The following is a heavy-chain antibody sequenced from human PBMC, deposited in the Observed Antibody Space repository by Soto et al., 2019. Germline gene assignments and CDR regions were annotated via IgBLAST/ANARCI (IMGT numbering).Heavy chain of an antibody. V-gene: IGHV1-18*01. CDR2: ISAYNGNT. CDR1: GYTFTSYG. J-gene: IGHJ6*03. CDR3: ARLGVDIGVVPASDYYYYYMDV. D-gene: IGHD2-2*03. Sequence: QVQLVQSGAEVKKPGASVKVSCKASGYTFTSYGISWVRQAPGQGLEWMGWISAYNGNTNYAQKLQGRVTMTTDTSTSTAYMELRSRRADHTAVYYCARLGVDIGVVPASDYYYYYMDVWGKGTTVTVSS.